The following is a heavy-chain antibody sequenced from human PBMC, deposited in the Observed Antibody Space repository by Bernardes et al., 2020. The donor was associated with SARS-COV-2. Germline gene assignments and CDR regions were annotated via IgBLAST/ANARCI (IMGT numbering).Heavy chain of an antibody. CDR2: ISSSSSYI. J-gene: IGHJ6*02. D-gene: IGHD3-3*01. Sequence: GGSLRLSCAASGFTFSSYSMNWVRQAPGKGLEWVSSISSSSSYIYYADSVKGRFTISRDNAKNSLYLQMNSLRAEDTAVYYCARAESREWLFIYYYGMDVWGQGTTVTVSS. V-gene: IGHV3-21*01. CDR1: GFTFSSYS. CDR3: ARAESREWLFIYYYGMDV.